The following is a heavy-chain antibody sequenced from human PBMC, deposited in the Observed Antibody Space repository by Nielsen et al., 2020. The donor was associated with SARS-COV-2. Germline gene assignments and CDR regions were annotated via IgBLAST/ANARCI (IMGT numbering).Heavy chain of an antibody. J-gene: IGHJ5*02. Sequence: GGSLRLSCAASGFTFRDFYVSWIRQGTGKGLDWLAYISGDGATIYHADSVKGRFTISRDNAKSSVYLHMDSLRVEDTALYYCARVNHSSISAWGQGTLVIVSS. V-gene: IGHV3-11*04. CDR2: ISGDGATI. CDR3: ARVNHSSISA. CDR1: GFTFRDFY. D-gene: IGHD6-13*01.